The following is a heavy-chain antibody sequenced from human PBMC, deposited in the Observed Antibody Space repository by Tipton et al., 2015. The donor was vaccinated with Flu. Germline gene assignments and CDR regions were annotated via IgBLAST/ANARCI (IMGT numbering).Heavy chain of an antibody. CDR1: GDSVSTNSGA. Sequence: PGLVKPSQTLSLTCAISGDSVSTNSGAWNWIRQSPSRGLEWLGRTYYRSKWYNDYAVSVKSRITINPDTSKNQLSLQPNSVTPEDTAVYFCARETGHSDNFYYYGMDVWGRGTTVTVSS. CDR2: TYYRSKWYN. CDR3: ARETGHSDNFYYYGMDV. V-gene: IGHV6-1*01. J-gene: IGHJ6*02. D-gene: IGHD5-12*01.